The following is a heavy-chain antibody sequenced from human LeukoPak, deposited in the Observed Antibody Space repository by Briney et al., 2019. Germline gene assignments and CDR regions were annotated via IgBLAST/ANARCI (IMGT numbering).Heavy chain of an antibody. J-gene: IGHJ4*02. CDR1: GGSISSYY. CDR2: ISDIGSI. Sequence: SETLTLTCTVSGGSISSYYRSWIRQPPGKGLEWIAYISDIGSINYNPSLKRRVTISLDTSKNQFSLKLSSVTAADTAVYYCAGHHPRITVDLWGQGTLVSVSS. CDR3: AGHHPRITVDL. V-gene: IGHV4-59*08. D-gene: IGHD3-10*01.